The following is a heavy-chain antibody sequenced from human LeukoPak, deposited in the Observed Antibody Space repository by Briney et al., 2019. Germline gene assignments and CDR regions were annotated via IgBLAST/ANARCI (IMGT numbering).Heavy chain of an antibody. CDR1: GFPFRNYA. D-gene: IGHD2-2*01. CDR2: ISSNGGIT. J-gene: IGHJ4*02. Sequence: GGSLSLSCAASGFPFRNYAMHWVRQAPGKGLEYVSAISSNGGITYYGNSVKGRFSISRDNAKNTLHLQMGSLRAEDTAVYYCAREGTQATAAAIDFWGQGTLVTVSS. V-gene: IGHV3-64*01. CDR3: AREGTQATAAAIDF.